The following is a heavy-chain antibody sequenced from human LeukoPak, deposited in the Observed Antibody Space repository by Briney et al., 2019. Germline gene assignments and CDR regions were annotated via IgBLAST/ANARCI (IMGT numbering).Heavy chain of an antibody. CDR1: GYSFTDYY. CDR2: INPNSGGT. V-gene: IGHV1-2*02. CDR3: ARGTYSFDY. D-gene: IGHD5-18*01. Sequence: ASVKVSCKTSGYSFTDYYMHWVRQAPGQGLEWMGWINPNSGGTNYAQKFQGRVTMTRDTSISTAYMELSRLRSDDTAVYYCARGTYSFDYWGQGTLVTVSS. J-gene: IGHJ4*02.